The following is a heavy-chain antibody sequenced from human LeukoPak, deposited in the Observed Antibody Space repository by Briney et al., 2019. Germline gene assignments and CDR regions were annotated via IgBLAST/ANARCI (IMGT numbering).Heavy chain of an antibody. J-gene: IGHJ6*04. V-gene: IGHV4-34*01. CDR3: ARGRITMVRGVRKLYGMDV. CDR1: GGSFSGYY. Sequence: SETLSLTCAVYGGSFSGYYWSWIRQPPGKGLEWIGEINHSGSTNYNPSLKSRVTISVDTSKNQFSLKLSSVPAADTAVYYCARGRITMVRGVRKLYGMDVWGKGTTVTVSS. D-gene: IGHD3-10*01. CDR2: INHSGST.